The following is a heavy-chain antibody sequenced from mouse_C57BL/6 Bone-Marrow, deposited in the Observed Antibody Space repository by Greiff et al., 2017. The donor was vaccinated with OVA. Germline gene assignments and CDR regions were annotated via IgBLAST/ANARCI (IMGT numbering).Heavy chain of an antibody. J-gene: IGHJ3*01. CDR1: GYTFTSYW. V-gene: IGHV1-55*01. Sequence: QVQLQQPGAELVKPGASVKMSCKASGYTFTSYWITWVKQRPGQGLEWIGDIYPGSGSTNYNEKFKSKATLTVDTSSSTAYMQLSSLTSEDSAVYYCASIYYGNPAWFAYWGQGTLVTVSA. D-gene: IGHD2-1*01. CDR2: IYPGSGST. CDR3: ASIYYGNPAWFAY.